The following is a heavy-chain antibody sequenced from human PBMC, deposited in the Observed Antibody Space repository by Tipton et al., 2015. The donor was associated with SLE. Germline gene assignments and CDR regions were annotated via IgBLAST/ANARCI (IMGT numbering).Heavy chain of an antibody. CDR1: GGSISSSNW. J-gene: IGHJ3*02. CDR3: ARVAGWIEDAFDI. D-gene: IGHD2-2*03. V-gene: IGHV4-4*02. CDR2: IYHTGST. Sequence: TLSLTCAVSGGSISSSNWWSWVRQPPGKGLEWIGEIYHTGSTNYNPSLKSRVTISVDKSKNQFSLKLSSVTAADTAVYYCARVAGWIEDAFDIWGQGKMVTVSS.